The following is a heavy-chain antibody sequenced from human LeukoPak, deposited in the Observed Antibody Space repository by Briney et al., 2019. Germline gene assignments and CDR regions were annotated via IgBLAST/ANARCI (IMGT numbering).Heavy chain of an antibody. Sequence: GGSLRLSCAASGFTFSSYEMNWVRQAPGKGLEWVSYISSSGSTIYYADSVKGRFTISRDNAKNSLYLQMNSLRAQYTAVYDCAELGITMIGGVGGKGTTVTISS. CDR3: AELGITMIGGV. CDR1: GFTFSSYE. V-gene: IGHV3-48*03. D-gene: IGHD3-10*02. J-gene: IGHJ6*01. CDR2: ISSSGSTI.